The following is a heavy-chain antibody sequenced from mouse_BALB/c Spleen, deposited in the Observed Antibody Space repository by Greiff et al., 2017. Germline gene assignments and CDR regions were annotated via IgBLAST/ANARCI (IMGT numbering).Heavy chain of an antibody. CDR1: GYTFTNYW. Sequence: QVQLKESGAELVRPGTSVKISCKASGYTFTNYWLGWVKQRPGHGLEWIGDIYPGGGYTNYNEKFKGKATLTADTSSSTAYMQLSSLTSEDSAVYFCARNYYGSGPRGYYFDYWGQGTTLTVSS. V-gene: IGHV1-63*02. D-gene: IGHD1-2*01. J-gene: IGHJ2*01. CDR2: IYPGGGYT. CDR3: ARNYYGSGPRGYYFDY.